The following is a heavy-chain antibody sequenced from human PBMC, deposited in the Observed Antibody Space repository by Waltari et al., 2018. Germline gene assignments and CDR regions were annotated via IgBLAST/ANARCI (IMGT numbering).Heavy chain of an antibody. V-gene: IGHV1-3*01. CDR2: INAGNGNT. CDR3: ARLGDYYDSSGYYGY. Sequence: QVQLVQSGAEVKKPGASVKVSCKASGYTFTRYAMHWVRQAPGQRLEWMGWINAGNGNTKDAQKFQGRVTITRDTSASTAYMELSSLRSEDTAVYYCARLGDYYDSSGYYGYWGQGTLVTVSS. D-gene: IGHD3-22*01. J-gene: IGHJ4*02. CDR1: GYTFTRYA.